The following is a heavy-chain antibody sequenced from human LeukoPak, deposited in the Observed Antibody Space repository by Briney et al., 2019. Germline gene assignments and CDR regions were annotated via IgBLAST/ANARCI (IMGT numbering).Heavy chain of an antibody. CDR3: ARSYLGGWYYFDY. CDR2: IYPSGSP. D-gene: IGHD6-19*01. Sequence: PSETLSLTCADSGYSISSGYYWGWIRQPPGKGLEWIGSIYPSGSPYYNPSLKSRVTISVDTSKNQFSLKLSSVTAADTAVYYCARSYLGGWYYFDYWGQGTLVTVSS. V-gene: IGHV4-38-2*01. CDR1: GYSISSGYY. J-gene: IGHJ4*02.